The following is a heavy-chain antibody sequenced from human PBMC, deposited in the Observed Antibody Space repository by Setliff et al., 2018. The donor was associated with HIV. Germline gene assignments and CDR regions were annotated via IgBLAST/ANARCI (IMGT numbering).Heavy chain of an antibody. D-gene: IGHD5-12*01. V-gene: IGHV4-34*01. CDR3: ATLKLATIYRDFDY. Sequence: PAETLSLTGAVYGGSFSGYYWSWIRQPPGKGLEWIGEINHRGRTNCNPSLNSRVSISVDTSKNQFSLKLRSVTAADTAVYYCATLKLATIYRDFDYWGQGTLVTVSS. J-gene: IGHJ4*02. CDR1: GGSFSGYY. CDR2: INHRGRT.